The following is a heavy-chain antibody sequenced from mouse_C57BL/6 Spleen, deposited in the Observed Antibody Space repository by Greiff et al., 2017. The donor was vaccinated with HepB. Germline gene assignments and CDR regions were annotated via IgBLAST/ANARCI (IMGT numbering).Heavy chain of an antibody. J-gene: IGHJ4*01. CDR3: ARDGYYYGSSYSYYAMDY. CDR2: IYPGDGDT. Sequence: VQLQQSGAELVKPGASVKISCKASGYAFSSYWMNWVKQRPGKGLEWIGQIYPGDGDTTYNGKFKGKATLTADKSSSTAYMQLSRLTSEDSAVYFCARDGYYYGSSYSYYAMDYWGQGTSVTVSS. V-gene: IGHV1-80*01. CDR1: GYAFSSYW. D-gene: IGHD1-1*01.